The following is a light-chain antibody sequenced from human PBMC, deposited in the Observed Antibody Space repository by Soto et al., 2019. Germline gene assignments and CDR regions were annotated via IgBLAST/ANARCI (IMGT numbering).Light chain of an antibody. CDR1: SSNIGSNT. CDR2: SNN. J-gene: IGLJ1*01. Sequence: QSVLTQSPSASVTPGQRVTISCSGSSSNIGSNTVNWYQQLPGTAPKLLIYSNNQWPSGVPDRFSGSKSGTSASLAISGLQSEDEADYYCAAWDDSLNGYVFGTGTKVTVL. CDR3: AAWDDSLNGYV. V-gene: IGLV1-44*01.